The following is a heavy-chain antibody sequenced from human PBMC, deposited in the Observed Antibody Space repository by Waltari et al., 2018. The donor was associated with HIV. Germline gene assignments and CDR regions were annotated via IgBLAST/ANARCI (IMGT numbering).Heavy chain of an antibody. CDR1: GGPFSSYV. J-gene: IGHJ6*02. D-gene: IGHD2-2*01. V-gene: IGHV1-69*01. CDR2: IIPIFGTA. CDR3: ARGVVPATTDV. Sequence: QVQLVQSGAEVKRPGSSVKVSCKASGGPFSSYVISWVRQAHGQGLEWMGGIIPIFGTANYAQKFQGRVTITADESTSTAYMELTSLRSEDTAVYYCARGVVPATTDVWGQGTTVTVSS.